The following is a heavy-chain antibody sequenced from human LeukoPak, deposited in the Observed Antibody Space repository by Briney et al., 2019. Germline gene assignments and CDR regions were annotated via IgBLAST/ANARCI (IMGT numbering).Heavy chain of an antibody. Sequence: GGSLRLSCAASGFTFSSYWMHWVRQAPGKGLVWVSRINSDGSSTSYADSVKGRFTMSRDNAENTLYLQMNSLRAEDTAVYYCARNGGIRLLSDAFDIWGQGTMVTVSS. CDR3: ARNGGIRLLSDAFDI. D-gene: IGHD3-16*01. CDR1: GFTFSSYW. V-gene: IGHV3-74*01. CDR2: INSDGSST. J-gene: IGHJ3*02.